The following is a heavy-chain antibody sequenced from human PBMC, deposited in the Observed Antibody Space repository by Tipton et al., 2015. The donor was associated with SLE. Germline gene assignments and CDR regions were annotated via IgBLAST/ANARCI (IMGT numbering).Heavy chain of an antibody. D-gene: IGHD2/OR15-2a*01. Sequence: SLRLSCAVSGFTVSSNYMSWVRQAHGKGLEWIATIYHSGSAYYNPSLKSRVAISIDTSKSQFSLKLSSVTAADTALYYCAAREYFYGMDVWGQGTTVTVSS. J-gene: IGHJ6*02. V-gene: IGHV4-4*02. CDR1: GFTVSSNY. CDR2: IYHSGSA. CDR3: AAREYFYGMDV.